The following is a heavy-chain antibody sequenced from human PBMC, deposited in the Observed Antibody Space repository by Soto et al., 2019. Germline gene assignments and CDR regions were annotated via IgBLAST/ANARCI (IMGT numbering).Heavy chain of an antibody. CDR3: ARDQGITFFGLYSMYYYGMDV. V-gene: IGHV1-18*01. CDR2: ISTDNGNT. Sequence: ASVKVSCKASGYTFTNSGISWVRQAPGQGLEWMGWISTDNGNTNYAQHLQSRVSMTTDTSTSTAYMDLRSLRSDDTAVYYCARDQGITFFGLYSMYYYGMDVWGQGTTDPVS. D-gene: IGHD3-3*01. J-gene: IGHJ6*02. CDR1: GYTFTNSG.